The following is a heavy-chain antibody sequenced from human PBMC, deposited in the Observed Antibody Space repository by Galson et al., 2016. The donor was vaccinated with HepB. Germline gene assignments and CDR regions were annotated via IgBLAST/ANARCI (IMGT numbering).Heavy chain of an antibody. D-gene: IGHD3-10*01. CDR2: IHHSGTT. J-gene: IGHJ6*02. CDR1: GASMRMNNW. Sequence: SETLSLTCVVSGASMRMNNWWNWVRQPPGKGLEWIGEIHHSGTTNYNPSLKSRVTTSVDRSKNQFSLKVTSVTAADTAVYYCARGSGAHGGVRYFDMDVWGQGTTVTVSS. V-gene: IGHV4-4*02. CDR3: ARGSGAHGGVRYFDMDV.